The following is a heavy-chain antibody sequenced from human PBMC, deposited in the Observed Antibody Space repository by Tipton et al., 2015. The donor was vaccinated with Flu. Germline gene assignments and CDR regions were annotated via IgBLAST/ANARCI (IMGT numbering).Heavy chain of an antibody. V-gene: IGHV3-7*01. CDR3: SVRLGY. CDR2: INQDGSEK. J-gene: IGHJ4*02. Sequence: SLRLSCAGSGFTFSNEWMDWVRQAPGKGLEWVANINQDGSEKHYVDSVKGRFTISRDNAKNSLSLQMDSLRAEDTALYYCSVRLGYWGQGTPVTVSS. CDR1: GFTFSNEW.